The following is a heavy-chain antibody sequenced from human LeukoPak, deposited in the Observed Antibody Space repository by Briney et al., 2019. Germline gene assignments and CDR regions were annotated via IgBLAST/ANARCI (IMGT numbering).Heavy chain of an antibody. J-gene: IGHJ4*02. CDR3: ARDSWDGYIWWNTYCFDS. V-gene: IGHV3-30*02. CDR1: GFTFSSYG. CDR2: IRYDGSKK. Sequence: GGSLRLSCAASGFTFSSYGMHWVRQAPGKGLEWVAFIRYDGSKKYYADSVKGRFSLSRDNAKNSLYLEMNSLRVEDTAVYYCARDSWDGYIWWNTYCFDSWGQGTLVTVSS. D-gene: IGHD5-24*01.